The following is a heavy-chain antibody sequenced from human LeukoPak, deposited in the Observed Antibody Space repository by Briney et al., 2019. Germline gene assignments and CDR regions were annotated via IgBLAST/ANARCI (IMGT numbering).Heavy chain of an antibody. CDR1: GFTISNYC. D-gene: IGHD2-2*01. J-gene: IGHJ6*03. Sequence: GGSLRLSCAASGFTISNYCMNWIRQAPGKGLEWVSSITSTGVTIYYADSVKGRFTMSRDNAKNSLFLQMNSLTAEDTAVYFCARELHSSTWDYYYMDVWGKGTTVIVSS. V-gene: IGHV3-11*01. CDR3: ARELHSSTWDYYYMDV. CDR2: ITSTGVTI.